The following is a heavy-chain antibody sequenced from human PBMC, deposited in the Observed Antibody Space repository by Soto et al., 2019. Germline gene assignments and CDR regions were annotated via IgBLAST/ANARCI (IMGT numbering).Heavy chain of an antibody. Sequence: GASVKVSCKASGYTFTSYAMHWVRQAPGQRLEWMGWINAGNGNTKYSQKFQGRVTITRDTSASTAYMELSSLRSEDTAVYYCARDRWARSSSWYRGAYFDYWGQGTLVTVSS. CDR3: ARDRWARSSSWYRGAYFDY. CDR1: GYTFTSYA. CDR2: INAGNGNT. V-gene: IGHV1-3*01. J-gene: IGHJ4*02. D-gene: IGHD6-13*01.